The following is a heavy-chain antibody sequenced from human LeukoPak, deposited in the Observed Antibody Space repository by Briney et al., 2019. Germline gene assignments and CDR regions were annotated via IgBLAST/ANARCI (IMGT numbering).Heavy chain of an antibody. D-gene: IGHD3-10*01. CDR3: AREITMVRGGRHWFDP. Sequence: SETLSLTCTVSGGSISSYYWSWIRQPPGKGLEWIGYIYYSGSTNYNPSLKSRVTISVDTSKNQFSLKLSSVTAADMAVYYCAREITMVRGGRHWFDPWGQGTLVTVSS. V-gene: IGHV4-59*01. J-gene: IGHJ5*02. CDR2: IYYSGST. CDR1: GGSISSYY.